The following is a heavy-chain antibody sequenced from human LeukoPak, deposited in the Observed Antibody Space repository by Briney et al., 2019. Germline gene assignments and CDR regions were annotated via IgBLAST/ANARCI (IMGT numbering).Heavy chain of an antibody. D-gene: IGHD2-15*01. Sequence: GASVKVSCTASGYTFTDYYFHWVRQAPGQGLEWMGWINPNSGDTNYAQKFQDRVTMTRDTSISTAYMELRRLRSDDTALYYCARDWGYCSGGNCQIHWFDPWGQGTLVTVSS. CDR2: INPNSGDT. J-gene: IGHJ5*02. CDR1: GYTFTDYY. V-gene: IGHV1-2*02. CDR3: ARDWGYCSGGNCQIHWFDP.